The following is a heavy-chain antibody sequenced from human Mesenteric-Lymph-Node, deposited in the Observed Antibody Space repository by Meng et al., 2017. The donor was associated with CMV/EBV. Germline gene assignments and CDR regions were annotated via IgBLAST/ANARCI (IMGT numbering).Heavy chain of an antibody. CDR2: ISAYNGNT. J-gene: IGHJ6*02. Sequence: ASVKVSCKASGYTFTGYYMHWVRQAPGQGLEWMGWISAYNGNTNYAQKLQGRVTMTTDTSTSTAYMELRSLRSDDTAVYYCARVRCSSTSCYLSLDYYYGMDVWGQGTTVTVSS. CDR3: ARVRCSSTSCYLSLDYYYGMDV. D-gene: IGHD2-2*01. V-gene: IGHV1-18*04. CDR1: GYTFTGYY.